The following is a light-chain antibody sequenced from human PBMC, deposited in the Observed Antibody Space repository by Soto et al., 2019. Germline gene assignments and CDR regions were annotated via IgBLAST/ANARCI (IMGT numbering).Light chain of an antibody. CDR2: NSN. Sequence: SVLTQPPSASGTPGQRVSISCSGSSSNIGTYSVNWFQHLPGTAPKLLIYNSNQRSSGVPDRFSGSKSGTSASLAISGLQSEDEADYYCAAWDDSLDVPVFGGGTKLTVL. CDR1: SSNIGTYS. J-gene: IGLJ2*01. CDR3: AAWDDSLDVPV. V-gene: IGLV1-44*01.